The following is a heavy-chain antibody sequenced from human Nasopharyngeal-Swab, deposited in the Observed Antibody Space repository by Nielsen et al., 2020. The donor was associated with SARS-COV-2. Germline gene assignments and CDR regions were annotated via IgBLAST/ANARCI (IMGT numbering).Heavy chain of an antibody. CDR2: INVRGSG. D-gene: IGHD2-15*01. Sequence: SDTLSSTCVVFGGTLDGIHWKWIRKTPGKGLEGIGEINVRGSGNYNPSLRSRVTISAGTSNIQFSLKLNSVTTADTAVYYCARGQDAYYYMDVWGEGTTVTVSS. CDR1: GGTLDGIH. V-gene: IGHV4-34*01. CDR3: ARGQDAYYYMDV. J-gene: IGHJ6*03.